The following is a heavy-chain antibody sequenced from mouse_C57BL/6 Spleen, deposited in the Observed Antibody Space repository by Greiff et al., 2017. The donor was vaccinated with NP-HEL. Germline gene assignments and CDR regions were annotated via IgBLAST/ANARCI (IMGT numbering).Heavy chain of an antibody. Sequence: EVKLVESGPGLVKPSQSLSLTCSVTGYSITSGYYWNWIRQFPGNKLEWMGYISYDGSNNYNPSLKNRISITRDTSKNQFFLKLNSVTTEDTATYYCAREGYGYDLDYWGQGTTLTVSS. J-gene: IGHJ2*01. CDR3: AREGYGYDLDY. V-gene: IGHV3-6*01. D-gene: IGHD2-2*01. CDR2: ISYDGSN. CDR1: GYSITSGYY.